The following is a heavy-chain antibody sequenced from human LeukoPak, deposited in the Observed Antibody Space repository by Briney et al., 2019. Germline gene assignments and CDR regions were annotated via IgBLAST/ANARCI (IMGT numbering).Heavy chain of an antibody. CDR2: IWYDGSNK. Sequence: PGRSLRLSCAASGFTFSSYGMHWVRQAPGKGLEWVAVIWYDGSNKYYADSVKGRFTISRDNSKNTLYLQMNSLRAEDTAVYYCANLPWIERHYGMDVWGQGTTVTVSS. V-gene: IGHV3-33*06. CDR1: GFTFSSYG. D-gene: IGHD5-12*01. CDR3: ANLPWIERHYGMDV. J-gene: IGHJ6*02.